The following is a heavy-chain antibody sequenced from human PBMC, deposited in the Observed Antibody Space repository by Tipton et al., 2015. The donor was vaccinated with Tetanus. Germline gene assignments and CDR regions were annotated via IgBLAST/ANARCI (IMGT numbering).Heavy chain of an antibody. Sequence: LRLSCAVYGASFSDYYWSWIRQAPGKGLEWIGEINHSGNTNHDPSLKSRVTMSLDTSKNQFSVRLTSVTAADTAVYYCARVLPVNRAGWGQGTTVIVSS. V-gene: IGHV4-34*01. CDR2: INHSGNT. CDR1: GASFSDYY. CDR3: ARVLPVNRAG. J-gene: IGHJ6*02. D-gene: IGHD4-17*01.